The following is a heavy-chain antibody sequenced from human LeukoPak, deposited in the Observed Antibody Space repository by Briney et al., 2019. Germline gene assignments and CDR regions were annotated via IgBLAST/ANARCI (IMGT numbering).Heavy chain of an antibody. D-gene: IGHD3-10*01. J-gene: IGHJ4*02. CDR3: ARSNRRGLINGFGYYFNY. CDR2: IKQDGSER. V-gene: IGHV3-7*01. Sequence: GGSLRLSCAASGFTFSSYWMSWVRQGPGKGLEWLANIKQDGSERYYVDSVKGRFTISRDNGKNSLYVQMNNLRAEDTAVYYCARSNRRGLINGFGYYFNYWGQGTLVTVSS. CDR1: GFTFSSYW.